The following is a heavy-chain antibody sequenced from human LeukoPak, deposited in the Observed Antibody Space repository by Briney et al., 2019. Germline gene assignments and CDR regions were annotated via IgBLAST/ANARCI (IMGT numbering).Heavy chain of an antibody. D-gene: IGHD6-25*01. J-gene: IGHJ4*02. CDR3: ARVAAAAVY. CDR1: GFTFSSYA. Sequence: GGSLRLSCAASGFTFSSYAMHWVRQAPGKGLEWVAVISYDGSNKYYADSVKGRFTISRDNSKNTLHLQMNSLRAEDTAVYYCARVAAAAVYWGQGTLVTVSS. CDR2: ISYDGSNK. V-gene: IGHV3-30*04.